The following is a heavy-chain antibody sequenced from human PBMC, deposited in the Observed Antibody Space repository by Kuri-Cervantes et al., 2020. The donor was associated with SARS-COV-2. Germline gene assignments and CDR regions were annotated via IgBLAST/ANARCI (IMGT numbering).Heavy chain of an antibody. D-gene: IGHD6-13*01. Sequence: GSLRLSCTVSGGSISSYYWSWIRQPAGKGLEWIGRIYTSGSTNYYPSLKSRVTMSVDTSKNQFSLKLSSVTAADTAVYYCARARYSSSYLYNWFDPWGQGTLVTVSS. J-gene: IGHJ5*02. CDR3: ARARYSSSYLYNWFDP. CDR2: IYTSGST. CDR1: GGSISSYY. V-gene: IGHV4-4*07.